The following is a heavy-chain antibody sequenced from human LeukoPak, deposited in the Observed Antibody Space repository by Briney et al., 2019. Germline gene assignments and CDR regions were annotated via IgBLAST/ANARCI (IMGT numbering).Heavy chain of an antibody. CDR3: AREAPITMVRGPCTQNWFDP. J-gene: IGHJ5*02. D-gene: IGHD3-10*01. CDR1: GYTFTSYG. Sequence: GASVKVSCKASGYTFTSYGISWVRQAPGQGLEWMGWISAYNGNTNYAQKLQGRVTMTTDTSTSTAYMELRSLRSDDTAVYYCAREAPITMVRGPCTQNWFDPWGQGTLVTVSS. CDR2: ISAYNGNT. V-gene: IGHV1-18*01.